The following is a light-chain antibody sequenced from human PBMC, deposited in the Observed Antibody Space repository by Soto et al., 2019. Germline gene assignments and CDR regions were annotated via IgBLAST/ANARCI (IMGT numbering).Light chain of an antibody. CDR1: QSVSSY. V-gene: IGKV3-11*01. J-gene: IGKJ3*01. Sequence: EIWLTQYPATLSLSPGERATLSCGASQSVSSYLAWYQQKPGQAPRLLIYDASNRATGIPARFSGSGSGTDFTLTISSLETEDFAVYYCQQRSNWPVTFGPGTKVDIK. CDR3: QQRSNWPVT. CDR2: DAS.